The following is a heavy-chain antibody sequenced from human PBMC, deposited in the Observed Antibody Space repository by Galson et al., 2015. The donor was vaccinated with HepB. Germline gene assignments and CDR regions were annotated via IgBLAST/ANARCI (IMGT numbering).Heavy chain of an antibody. CDR2: ISYDGSNK. V-gene: IGHV3-30-3*01. J-gene: IGHJ5*02. CDR3: ARGQVLAGKDWFDP. D-gene: IGHD6-19*01. Sequence: SLRLSCAASGFTFSSYAMHWVRQAPGKGLEWVAVISYDGSNKYYADSVKGRFTISRDNSKNTLYLQMNSLRAEDTAVYYCARGQVLAGKDWFDPWGQGTLVTVSS. CDR1: GFTFSSYA.